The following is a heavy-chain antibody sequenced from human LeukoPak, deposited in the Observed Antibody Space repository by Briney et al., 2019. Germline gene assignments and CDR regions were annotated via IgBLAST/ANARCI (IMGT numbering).Heavy chain of an antibody. D-gene: IGHD3-22*01. CDR2: IWYDGSNK. J-gene: IGHJ4*02. V-gene: IGHV3-33*01. CDR1: GFTFSSYG. CDR3: ARVDQYYYDSSGYDI. Sequence: QSGGSLRLSCAASGFTFSSYGMHWVRQAPGKGLEWVAVIWYDGSNKYYADSVKGRFTISRDNSKNTLYLQMNSLGAEDTAVYYCARVDQYYYDSSGYDIWGQGTLVTVSS.